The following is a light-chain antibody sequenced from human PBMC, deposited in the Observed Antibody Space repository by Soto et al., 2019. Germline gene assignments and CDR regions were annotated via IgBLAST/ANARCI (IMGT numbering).Light chain of an antibody. Sequence: QSGLTQPASVSGSPGQSSTISFTGTSSDIGGYDYVSWYQLHPGRAPKLMVFEVSNRPSGVSYRFSGSKSGNTASLTISGLQAEDEADYFCSSYSISTAYLFGTGTKVTVL. CDR2: EVS. CDR1: SSDIGGYDY. CDR3: SSYSISTAYL. J-gene: IGLJ1*01. V-gene: IGLV2-14*01.